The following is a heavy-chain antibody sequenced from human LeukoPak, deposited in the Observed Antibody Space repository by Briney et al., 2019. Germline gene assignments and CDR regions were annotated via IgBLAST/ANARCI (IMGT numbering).Heavy chain of an antibody. J-gene: IGHJ6*02. V-gene: IGHV3-66*01. CDR3: ARDGGSATAVAEGYYYYGMDV. CDR1: GGAISSSGYY. D-gene: IGHD6-19*01. Sequence: PSETLSLTCNVSGGAISSSGYYYDWIRQAPGKGLEWVSFIYSGDITYYADSVKGRFTISRDSSKNTLFLQMNSLRDEDTAVYYCARDGGSATAVAEGYYYYGMDVWGRGTTVTVSS. CDR2: IYSGDIT.